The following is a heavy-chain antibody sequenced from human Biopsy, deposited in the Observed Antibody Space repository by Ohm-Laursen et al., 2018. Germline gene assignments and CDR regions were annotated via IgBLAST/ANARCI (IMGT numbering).Heavy chain of an antibody. V-gene: IGHV4-34*01. CDR3: ASVVLGPTNDAFDL. CDR1: GGSFSGYY. Sequence: SETLSLTCAVYGGSFSGYYWSWIRKPPGKGLEWIGEINHRGSTNYNPSLKSRVTMSVDTSKKQLSLRLRSFTAADTAMYYCASVVLGPTNDAFDLWGQGTMVVVSS. CDR2: INHRGST. D-gene: IGHD3-22*01. J-gene: IGHJ3*01.